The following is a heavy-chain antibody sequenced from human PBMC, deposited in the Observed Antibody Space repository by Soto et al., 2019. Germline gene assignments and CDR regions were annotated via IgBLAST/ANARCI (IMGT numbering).Heavy chain of an antibody. D-gene: IGHD6-13*01. V-gene: IGHV3-64*02. CDR3: ARGHSSSWYSFDY. CDR1: GFTFSNYA. CDR2: ISSNGGST. Sequence: EVQLVESGEGLVQPGGSLRLSCAASGFTFSNYAMHWVRKAPGRGLEFVSAISSNGGSTYYADSVKGRFTISRDNSKNTLFLQMGSLRAEDMAVYYCARGHSSSWYSFDYWGQGTLVTVSS. J-gene: IGHJ4*02.